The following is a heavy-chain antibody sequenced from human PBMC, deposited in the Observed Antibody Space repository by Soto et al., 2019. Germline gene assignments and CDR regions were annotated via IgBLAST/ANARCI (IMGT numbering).Heavy chain of an antibody. CDR2: ISGSGGST. V-gene: IGHV3-23*01. CDR3: AKSTVRGVINTDDAFDI. CDR1: GFTFSSYA. J-gene: IGHJ3*02. Sequence: EVQLLESGGGLVQPGGSLRLSCAASGFTFSSYAMSWVRQAPGKGLEWVSAISGSGGSTYYADSVKGRFTISRDNSKNTLYLQMNSRRAEDTAVYYCAKSTVRGVINTDDAFDIWGQGTMVTVSS. D-gene: IGHD3-10*01.